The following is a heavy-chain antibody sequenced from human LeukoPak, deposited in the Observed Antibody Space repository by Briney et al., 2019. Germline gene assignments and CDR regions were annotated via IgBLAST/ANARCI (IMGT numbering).Heavy chain of an antibody. Sequence: PGGSLRLSCAASGFTFSRYAMSWVRQAPGKGLEWVSALSGSGGSTYYADSVKGRFTISRDNSKNTLYLQMNSLRAEDTAVYYCAKGSSGYYVGAFKSRAFDIWGQGTMVTVSS. CDR1: GFTFSRYA. CDR3: AKGSSGYYVGAFKSRAFDI. J-gene: IGHJ3*02. V-gene: IGHV3-23*01. D-gene: IGHD3-22*01. CDR2: LSGSGGST.